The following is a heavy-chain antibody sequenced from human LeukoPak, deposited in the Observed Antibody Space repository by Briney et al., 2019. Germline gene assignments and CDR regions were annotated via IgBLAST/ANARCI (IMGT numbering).Heavy chain of an antibody. CDR1: GGSFSGYY. V-gene: IGHV4-34*01. J-gene: IGHJ4*02. D-gene: IGHD1-26*01. CDR3: ARGQKHGLSGSYYVDY. Sequence: SETLSLTCAVYGGSFSGYYWSWIRQPPGKGLEWIGEISHSGSTNYNPSLKSRVTISVDTSKNQFSLKLSSVTAADTAVYYCARGQKHGLSGSYYVDYWGQGTLVTVSS. CDR2: ISHSGST.